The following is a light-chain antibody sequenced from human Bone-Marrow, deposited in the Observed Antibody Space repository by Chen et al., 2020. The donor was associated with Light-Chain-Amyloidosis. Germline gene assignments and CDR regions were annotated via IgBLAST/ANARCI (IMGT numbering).Light chain of an antibody. J-gene: IGLJ2*01. CDR3: QSADSSGTYEVI. V-gene: IGLV3-25*03. CDR2: RDT. Sequence: SYELTQPPSVSVSPGQTARITCSGDDLPTKYAYWYQQKPGQAPVLVIHRDTERPSGISERFSGSSSGTPATLTNSGVQAEDEADYHCQSADSSGTYEVIFGGGTKLTVL. CDR1: DLPTKY.